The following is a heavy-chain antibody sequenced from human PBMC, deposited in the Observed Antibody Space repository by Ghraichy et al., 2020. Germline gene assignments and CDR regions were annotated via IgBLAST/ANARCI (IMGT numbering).Heavy chain of an antibody. V-gene: IGHV3-21*01. CDR1: GFTFSSYS. CDR2: ISSSSSYI. J-gene: IGHJ4*02. Sequence: GGSLRLSCAASGFTFSSYSMNWVRQAPGKGLEWVSSISSSSSYIYYADSVKGRFTISRDNAKNSLYLQMNSLRAEDTAVYYCARDLASSGYPFDYWGQGTLVTVSS. D-gene: IGHD3-22*01. CDR3: ARDLASSGYPFDY.